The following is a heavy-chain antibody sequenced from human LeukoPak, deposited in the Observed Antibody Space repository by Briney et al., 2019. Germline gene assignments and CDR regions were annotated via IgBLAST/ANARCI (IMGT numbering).Heavy chain of an antibody. Sequence: GGSLRLSCAASGFGFGAYAMIWVRQAPGQGLEWVSLIHNDAATTYYADSVRGRFTVSRDNSKNTLYLEMNSLKAEDTAVYYCAKGKGGTSFNYCFDYWGQGTPVSVSS. CDR3: AKGKGGTSFNYCFDY. V-gene: IGHV3-23*03. CDR1: GFGFGAYA. D-gene: IGHD2/OR15-2a*01. CDR2: IHNDAATT. J-gene: IGHJ4*02.